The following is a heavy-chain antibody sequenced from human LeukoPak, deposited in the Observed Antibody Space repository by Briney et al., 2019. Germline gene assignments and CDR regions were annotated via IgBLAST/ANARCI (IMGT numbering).Heavy chain of an antibody. CDR1: GFTFSSYS. CDR3: ARGGPIYYYYMDV. CDR2: ISSSSSTI. J-gene: IGHJ6*03. V-gene: IGHV3-48*04. Sequence: GGSLRLSCAASGFTFSSYSMNWVRQAPGKGLEWVSYISSSSSTIYYADSVKGRFTISRDNAKNSLYLQMNSLRAEDTAVYYCARGGPIYYYYMDVWGKGTTVTVSS.